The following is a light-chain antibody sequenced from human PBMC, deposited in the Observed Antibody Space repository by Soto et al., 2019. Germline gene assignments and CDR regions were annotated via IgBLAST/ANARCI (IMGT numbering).Light chain of an antibody. CDR2: GNT. Sequence: QSVLTQPPSESGAPGQRVTISCTGSSSNIGAGYDVHWYQQLPGTGPKPLIYGNTNRPSGVPDRFSGSKSGTSASLAITGLQAEDEADYYCQSYDSSLSGVVFGGGTKLTVL. V-gene: IGLV1-40*01. CDR3: QSYDSSLSGVV. J-gene: IGLJ2*01. CDR1: SSNIGAGYD.